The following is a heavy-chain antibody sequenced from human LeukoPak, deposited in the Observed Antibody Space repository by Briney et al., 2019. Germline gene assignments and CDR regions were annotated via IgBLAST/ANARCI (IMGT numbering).Heavy chain of an antibody. CDR3: ARGWSTNFLDV. Sequence: SGGSLRLSCAASGFPFSSYWMHWVRQGPGRGLVWVSRIIGDGSGTNYADSVKGRFTISRDNAKNTLYLQMNSLRAEDTAVYYCARGWSTNFLDVWGQGTTVTVSS. D-gene: IGHD2-2*01. J-gene: IGHJ6*02. V-gene: IGHV3-74*01. CDR1: GFPFSSYW. CDR2: IIGDGSGT.